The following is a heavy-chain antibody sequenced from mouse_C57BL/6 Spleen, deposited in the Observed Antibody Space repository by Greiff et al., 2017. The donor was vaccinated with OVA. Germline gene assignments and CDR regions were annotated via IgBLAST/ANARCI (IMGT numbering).Heavy chain of an antibody. CDR1: GYTFTSYW. CDR2: IYPGSGST. J-gene: IGHJ1*03. Sequence: QVQLQQPGAELVKPGASVKMSCKASGYTFTSYWITWVKQRPGQGLEWIGDIYPGSGSTNYNEKFKSKATLTVDTSSNTAYMQLSSLTSEDSAVKYSAKDYGNSLWYFDVWGTGTTVTVSS. CDR3: AKDYGNSLWYFDV. D-gene: IGHD2-1*01. V-gene: IGHV1-55*01.